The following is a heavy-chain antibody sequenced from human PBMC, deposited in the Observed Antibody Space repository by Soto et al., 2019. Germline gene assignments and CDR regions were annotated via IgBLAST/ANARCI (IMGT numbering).Heavy chain of an antibody. J-gene: IGHJ3*01. CDR3: ARDYGTVVTIEAFDL. CDR1: GFIFSSYS. Sequence: GGSLRLSCAASGFIFSSYSMNWVRQAPGKGLEWVSYISGSSRSTYYADSAKGRFTISRDNAKNSLFLHMNSLRAEDTAVYYCARDYGTVVTIEAFDLWGQGTMVTVSS. CDR2: ISGSSRST. V-gene: IGHV3-48*04. D-gene: IGHD5-12*01.